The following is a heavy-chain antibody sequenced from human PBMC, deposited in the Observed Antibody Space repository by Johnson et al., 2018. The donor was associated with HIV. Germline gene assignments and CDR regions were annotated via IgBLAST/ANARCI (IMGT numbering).Heavy chain of an antibody. V-gene: IGHV3-74*02. D-gene: IGHD3-22*01. CDR2: INSDGSSP. Sequence: VQLVESGGGLVQPGGSLRLSCAASGFTVSSNYMSWVRQAPGKGLEWVSRINSDGSSPTYADSVKGRFTISSDNSRNARYLQINSLRAEDTAVYYCARGLDYYDSSGFRSASFDIWGQGTMVIVSP. CDR1: GFTVSSNY. J-gene: IGHJ3*02. CDR3: ARGLDYYDSSGFRSASFDI.